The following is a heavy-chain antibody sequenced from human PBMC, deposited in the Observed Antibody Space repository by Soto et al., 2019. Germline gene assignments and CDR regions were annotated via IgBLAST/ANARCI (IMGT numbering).Heavy chain of an antibody. CDR1: SGSISSSDW. V-gene: IGHV4-4*02. CDR3: ARVTIFGAENWFDP. CDR2: IYHSGST. J-gene: IGHJ5*02. D-gene: IGHD3-3*01. Sequence: SETLSLTCAVSSGSISSSDWWSWVRQPPGKGLEWIGEIYHSGSTNYNPSLKSRVTISVDKSKNQFSLKLSSVTAADTAVYYCARVTIFGAENWFDPWGQGTLVTVS.